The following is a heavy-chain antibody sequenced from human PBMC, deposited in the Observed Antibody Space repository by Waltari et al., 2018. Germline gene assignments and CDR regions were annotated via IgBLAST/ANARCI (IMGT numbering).Heavy chain of an antibody. D-gene: IGHD3-9*01. Sequence: QVHLQESGPGLVKPSATLSLTCTVSGGTITCHHWGWVRQPPGMGLEWIGYMYYTGRVNFTPSFRSRITMSVDTSKNLFFLNLSSVTAADTAMYYCVRDRGGLTHFDWFLSVWGQGKMVLVSS. CDR3: VRDRGGLTHFDWFLSV. CDR2: MYYTGRV. V-gene: IGHV4-59*11. J-gene: IGHJ3*01. CDR1: GGTITCHH.